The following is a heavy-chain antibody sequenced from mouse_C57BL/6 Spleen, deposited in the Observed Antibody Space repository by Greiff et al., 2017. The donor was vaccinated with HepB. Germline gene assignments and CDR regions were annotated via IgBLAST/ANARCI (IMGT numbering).Heavy chain of an antibody. CDR1: GYAFSSSW. V-gene: IGHV1-82*01. J-gene: IGHJ3*01. Sequence: VQRVESGPELVKPGASVKISCKASGYAFSSSWMNWVKQRPGKGLEWIGRIYPGDGDTNYNGKFKGKATLTADKSSSTAYMQLSSLTSEDSAVYFCARGGPTPWFAYWGQGTLVTVSA. CDR2: IYPGDGDT. CDR3: ARGGPTPWFAY.